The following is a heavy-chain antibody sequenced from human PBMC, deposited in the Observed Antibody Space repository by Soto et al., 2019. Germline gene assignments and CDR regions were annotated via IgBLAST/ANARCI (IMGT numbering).Heavy chain of an antibody. CDR3: ARYPYSGYGYFDS. Sequence: GASVKVSCKASGGTFSSSTISWVRQAPGQGLEWMGRIIPFVDIIEYAQNFQGRVTFTADKSTSTAYMELSSLRSEDTAVYYCARYPYSGYGYFDSWGQGTLVTVSS. CDR1: GGTFSSST. V-gene: IGHV1-69*02. CDR2: IIPFVDII. D-gene: IGHD5-12*01. J-gene: IGHJ4*02.